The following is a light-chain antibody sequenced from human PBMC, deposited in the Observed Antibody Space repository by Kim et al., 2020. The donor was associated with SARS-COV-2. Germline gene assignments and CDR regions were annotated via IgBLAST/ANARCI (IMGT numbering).Light chain of an antibody. CDR1: SSDVGGYNR. J-gene: IGLJ3*02. Sequence: QSALTQPASVSGSPGQSIAISCAGTSSDVGGYNRVSWYQKHPEKAPKLIMYDVTGRPSGVSDRFSGSKSGNTASLTISGVQAEDEADYYCCSYTSSGTMVFGGGTKVTVL. CDR2: DVT. V-gene: IGLV2-14*03. CDR3: CSYTSSGTMV.